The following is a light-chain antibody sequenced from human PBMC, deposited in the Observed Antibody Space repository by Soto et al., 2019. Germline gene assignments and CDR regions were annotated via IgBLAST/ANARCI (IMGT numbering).Light chain of an antibody. Sequence: QSVLTQPASVSGSPGQSITISCTGSSSDVGGYNYVSWYQQHPGKAPKLIISEVSNRPSGVSTRFSGSKSGNPASLTISGLQAEDEADYYCTSYTSTISHVLFGGGTQLTVL. CDR2: EVS. CDR3: TSYTSTISHVL. CDR1: SSDVGGYNY. V-gene: IGLV2-14*01. J-gene: IGLJ2*01.